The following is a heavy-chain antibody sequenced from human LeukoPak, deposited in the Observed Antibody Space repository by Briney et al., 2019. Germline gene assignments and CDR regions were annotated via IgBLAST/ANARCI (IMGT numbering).Heavy chain of an antibody. V-gene: IGHV1-2*02. Sequence: ASVKVSCKASGYTFTGYYMHWVRQAPGQGLEWMGWINPNSGGTNYAQKFQDRVTMTRDTSISTAYMELSRLRPDDTAVYYCARGLVYGRLDYYGMDVWGQGTTVTVSS. CDR1: GYTFTGYY. CDR3: ARGLVYGRLDYYGMDV. CDR2: INPNSGGT. D-gene: IGHD2-21*01. J-gene: IGHJ6*02.